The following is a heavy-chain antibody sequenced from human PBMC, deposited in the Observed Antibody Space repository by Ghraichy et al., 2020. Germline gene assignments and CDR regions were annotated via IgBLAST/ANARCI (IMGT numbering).Heavy chain of an antibody. CDR1: GFTFSSYS. Sequence: GGSLRLSCAASGFTFSSYSMNWVRQAPGKGLEWVSSISSSSSYIYYADSVKGRFTISRDNAKNSLYLQMNSLRAEDTAVYYCARAQKDYYDSSGYYYFGYWGQGTLVTVSS. J-gene: IGHJ4*02. V-gene: IGHV3-21*01. CDR3: ARAQKDYYDSSGYYYFGY. CDR2: ISSSSSYI. D-gene: IGHD3-22*01.